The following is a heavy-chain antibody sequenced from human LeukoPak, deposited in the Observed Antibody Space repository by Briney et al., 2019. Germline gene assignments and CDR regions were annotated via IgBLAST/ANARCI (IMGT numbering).Heavy chain of an antibody. Sequence: SETLSLTCTVSGGSISSYYWSWIRQPPGKGLEWIGYIYYSGSTNYNPSLKSRVTISVDTSKNQFSLKLSSVTAADTAVYYCARSRRVPDYCGQGTLVTVSS. CDR2: IYYSGST. J-gene: IGHJ4*02. V-gene: IGHV4-59*01. CDR3: ARSRRVPDY. D-gene: IGHD5/OR15-5a*01. CDR1: GGSISSYY.